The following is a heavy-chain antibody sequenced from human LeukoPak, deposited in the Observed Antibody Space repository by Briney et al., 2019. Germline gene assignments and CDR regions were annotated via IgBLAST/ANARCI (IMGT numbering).Heavy chain of an antibody. CDR1: GFNFSTHG. CDR2: MWYDGTNE. CDR3: VRHQTTRGPHAMDV. Sequence: WGSLRLSRAASGFNFSTHGMAWGRQAPGQGVEGGGVMWYDGTNEYYAGSVKGRFTISRDNSKSTLYLQMNSLRAEDTAVYYCVRHQTTRGPHAMDVWGQGTAVTVSS. V-gene: IGHV3-33*01. D-gene: IGHD1-7*01. J-gene: IGHJ6*02.